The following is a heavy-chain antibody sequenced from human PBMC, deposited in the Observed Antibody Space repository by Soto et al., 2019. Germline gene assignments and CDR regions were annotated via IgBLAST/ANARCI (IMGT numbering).Heavy chain of an antibody. CDR1: GFTFSSYE. CDR2: ISSSGSTI. Sequence: GGSLSLCCAAAGFTFSSYEMNWVRQAPGKGLEWVSYISSSGSTIYYADSVKGRFTISRDNAKNSLYLQMNSLRAEDTAVYYCATVTDSSGYDYYFDYWGQGTLVTVSS. CDR3: ATVTDSSGYDYYFDY. D-gene: IGHD3-22*01. J-gene: IGHJ4*02. V-gene: IGHV3-48*03.